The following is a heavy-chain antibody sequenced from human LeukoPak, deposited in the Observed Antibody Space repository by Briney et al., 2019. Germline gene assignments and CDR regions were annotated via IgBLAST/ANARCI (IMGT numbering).Heavy chain of an antibody. CDR1: GFTFSSYA. CDR3: ARGRNWFDP. CDR2: ISYDGSNK. V-gene: IGHV3-30*04. J-gene: IGHJ5*02. Sequence: GGSLRLSCAASGFTFSSYAMHWVRQAPGKGLEWVAVISYDGSNKYYADSVKGRFTISRDNAKNSLYLQMNSLRAEDTAVYYCARGRNWFDPWGQGTLVTVSS.